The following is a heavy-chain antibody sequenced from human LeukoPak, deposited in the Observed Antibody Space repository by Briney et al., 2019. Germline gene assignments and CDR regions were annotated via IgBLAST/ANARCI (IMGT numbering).Heavy chain of an antibody. Sequence: GGSLRLSCAASGFTFSSYAMSWVRQAPGKGLEWVSTISDSGGSTYYADSVKGRFTISRDNSKNTLYLQMNSLRAEDTAVYYCAKPAGHYDFLANYFYYYGMDVWGQGTTVTVSS. CDR2: ISDSGGST. CDR1: GFTFSSYA. V-gene: IGHV3-23*01. CDR3: AKPAGHYDFLANYFYYYGMDV. J-gene: IGHJ6*02. D-gene: IGHD3-3*01.